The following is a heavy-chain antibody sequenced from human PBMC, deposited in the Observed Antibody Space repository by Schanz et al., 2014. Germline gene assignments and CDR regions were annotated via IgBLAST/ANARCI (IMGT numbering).Heavy chain of an antibody. J-gene: IGHJ3*01. Sequence: QVHLVQSGAEVKKPGSSVKVSCKASGGTFSSDTFSWVRQAPGQGLEWMGRIVPIAGITNYAQRFQGIVTITADKSSDTAYMELSSLRSEDTAVYYCAREVVLYDRGWFDPWGQGTILTVSS. CDR2: IVPIAGIT. V-gene: IGHV1-69*08. CDR1: GGTFSSDT. D-gene: IGHD3-22*01. CDR3: AREVVLYDRGWFDP.